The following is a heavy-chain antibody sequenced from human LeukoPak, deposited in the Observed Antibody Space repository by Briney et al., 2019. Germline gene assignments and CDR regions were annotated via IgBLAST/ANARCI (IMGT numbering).Heavy chain of an antibody. CDR2: IYYSGST. J-gene: IGHJ5*02. Sequence: SETLSLTCTVSGGSVSSGSYYWSWIRQPPGKGLEWIGYIYYSGSTNYNPSLKSRVTISVDTSKNQFSLKLSSVTAADTAVYYCARGKTGNIDPWGQGTLVTVSS. CDR3: ARGKTGNIDP. CDR1: GGSVSSGSYY. V-gene: IGHV4-61*01.